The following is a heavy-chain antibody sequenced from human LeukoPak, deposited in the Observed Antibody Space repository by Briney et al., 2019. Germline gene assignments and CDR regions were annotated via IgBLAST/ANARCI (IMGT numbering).Heavy chain of an antibody. CDR3: ARVGSELGFGEIPPFDP. CDR1: GGSISSYY. Sequence: PSETLSLTCTVSGGSISSYYWSWIRQPPGKGLEWIGYIYYSGSTNYNPSLKSRVTISVDTSKNQFSLKLSSVTAADTAVYYCARVGSELGFGEIPPFDPWGQGTLVTDSS. J-gene: IGHJ5*02. V-gene: IGHV4-59*01. CDR2: IYYSGST. D-gene: IGHD3-10*01.